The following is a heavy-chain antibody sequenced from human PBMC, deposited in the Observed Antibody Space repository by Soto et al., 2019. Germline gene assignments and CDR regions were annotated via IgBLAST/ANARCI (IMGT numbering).Heavy chain of an antibody. CDR2: IYYSGST. CDR1: GGSISSYY. D-gene: IGHD6-13*01. J-gene: IGHJ6*02. Sequence: QVQLQESGPGLVKPSETLSLTWTVSGGSISSYYWSWIRQPPGKGLEWIGYIYYSGSTNYNPSLKSRVTISVDTSKNQFSLKLSSVTAADTAVYYCAREGVSSSWYNYYGMDVWGQGTTVTVSS. V-gene: IGHV4-59*01. CDR3: AREGVSSSWYNYYGMDV.